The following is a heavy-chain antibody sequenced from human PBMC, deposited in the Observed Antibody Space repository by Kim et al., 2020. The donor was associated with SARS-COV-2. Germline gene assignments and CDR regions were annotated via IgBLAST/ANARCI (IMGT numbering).Heavy chain of an antibody. J-gene: IGHJ6*02. D-gene: IGHD3-10*01. CDR2: IYYSGST. CDR3: ARYYYGSGSSTGHYYYGMDV. Sequence: SETLSLTCTVSGGSISSYYWSWIRQPPGKGLEWIGYIYYSGSTNYNPSLKSRVTISVDTSKNQFSLKLSSVTAADTAVYYCARYYYGSGSSTGHYYYGMDVWGQGTTVTVSS. V-gene: IGHV4-59*01. CDR1: GGSISSYY.